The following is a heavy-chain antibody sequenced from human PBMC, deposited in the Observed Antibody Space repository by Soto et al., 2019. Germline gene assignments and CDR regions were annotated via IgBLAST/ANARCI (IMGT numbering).Heavy chain of an antibody. CDR2: IYYSGST. CDR1: ADSVSSANYY. CDR3: ARDHCVGGNCFSTYYGMDV. Sequence: SETLSLTCTVSADSVSSANYYWTWIRQPPGKGPEWIGNIYYSGSTNYNPSLKSRLTISLNTSKMQLSLKLSSVTAADTAVYYCARDHCVGGNCFSTYYGMDVWRQGTTVTVSS. D-gene: IGHD2-15*01. J-gene: IGHJ6*02. V-gene: IGHV4-61*01.